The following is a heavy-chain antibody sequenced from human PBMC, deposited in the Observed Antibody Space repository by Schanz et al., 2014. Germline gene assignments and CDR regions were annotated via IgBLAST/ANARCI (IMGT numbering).Heavy chain of an antibody. CDR3: ARAAGPVDY. J-gene: IGHJ4*02. D-gene: IGHD6-13*01. V-gene: IGHV4-59*12. CDR2: IYYSGST. Sequence: QVQLRESGPGLVKPSKTLSLTCTVSGGSISSYYWSWIRQPAGKGLEWIGYIYYSGSTYYNPSLKSRVTISVDTSKNQVSRRLGSVPAADTAVYYCARAAGPVDYWGQGTLVTVSS. CDR1: GGSISSYY.